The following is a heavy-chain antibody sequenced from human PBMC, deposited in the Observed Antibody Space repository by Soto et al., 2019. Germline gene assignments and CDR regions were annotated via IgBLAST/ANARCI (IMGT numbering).Heavy chain of an antibody. J-gene: IGHJ4*02. CDR3: AHVYGGYANFDY. Sequence: QITLKESGPTLVKPTQTLTLTCTFSGFSLSTSGVGVGWIRQPPGKALEWLALIYWDDDKRYSPSLKSRLTITKDTSKNQVVLTMTNMDPVESATYYCAHVYGGYANFDYWGQGTLVTVSS. CDR1: GFSLSTSGVG. CDR2: IYWDDDK. V-gene: IGHV2-5*02. D-gene: IGHD5-12*01.